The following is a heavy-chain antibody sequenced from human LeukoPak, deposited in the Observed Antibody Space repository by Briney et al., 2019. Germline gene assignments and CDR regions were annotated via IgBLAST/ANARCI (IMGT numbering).Heavy chain of an antibody. CDR1: GGTSSNYG. V-gene: IGHV1-69*05. CDR2: IIPMFGTA. Sequence: SVTVSCKASGGTSSNYGISWVRQAPGQGLEWMGGIIPMFGTANYAQKFQGRVTITTDESTSTAYMEVSSLRSEDTAVYYCEREEHCSGGSCSNAFDYWGQGTLVTVSS. CDR3: EREEHCSGGSCSNAFDY. D-gene: IGHD2-15*01. J-gene: IGHJ4*02.